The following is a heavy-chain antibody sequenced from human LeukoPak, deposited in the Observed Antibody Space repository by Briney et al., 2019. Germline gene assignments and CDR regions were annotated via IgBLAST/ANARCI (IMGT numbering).Heavy chain of an antibody. CDR3: ARAVGTYCGGDCYSWWFDP. CDR1: GFAFNDYW. D-gene: IGHD2-21*02. Sequence: QPGGSLRLSCAASGFAFNDYWMNWVRQVPGKGLMWVARINSDGSRTTYADPVKGRFTISRDNAKNSLYLQMNSLRAEDTAVYYCARAVGTYCGGDCYSWWFDPWGQGTLVTVSS. V-gene: IGHV3-74*01. J-gene: IGHJ5*02. CDR2: INSDGSRT.